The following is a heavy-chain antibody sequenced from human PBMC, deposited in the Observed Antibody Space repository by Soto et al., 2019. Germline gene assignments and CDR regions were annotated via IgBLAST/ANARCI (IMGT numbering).Heavy chain of an antibody. Sequence: ASVKVSCKVSGYTLTELSVHWVRQAPGKGLEWMGGFDPEDGETIYAQKFQGRVTMTEDTSTDTAYMELSSLRSEDTAVYYCATVRKLRLYYYFDYWGREPCSPSPQ. CDR1: GYTLTELS. D-gene: IGHD3-16*01. J-gene: IGHJ4*02. CDR2: FDPEDGET. V-gene: IGHV1-24*01. CDR3: ATVRKLRLYYYFDY.